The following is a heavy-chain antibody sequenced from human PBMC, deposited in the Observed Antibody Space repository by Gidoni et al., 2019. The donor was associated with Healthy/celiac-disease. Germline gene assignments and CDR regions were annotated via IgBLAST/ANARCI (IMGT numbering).Heavy chain of an antibody. J-gene: IGHJ6*02. V-gene: IGHV1-2*02. D-gene: IGHD4-17*01. Sequence: QVQLVQSGAEVKKPGASVKVSCKASGYTFTGYHMHWVRQAPGQGLEWMGWINPNSGGTNYAQKFQGRVTMTRDTSISTAYMELSRLRSDDTAVYYCARLPSHDYGDYYYYGMDVWGQGTTVTVSS. CDR1: GYTFTGYH. CDR2: INPNSGGT. CDR3: ARLPSHDYGDYYYYGMDV.